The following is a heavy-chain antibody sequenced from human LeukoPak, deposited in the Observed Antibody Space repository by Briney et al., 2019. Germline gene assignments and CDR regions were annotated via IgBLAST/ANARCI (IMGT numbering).Heavy chain of an antibody. CDR3: ARDYSPYYYDSSGYSSDVFDM. D-gene: IGHD3-22*01. Sequence: SVKVSCKASGGTFSSYATSLVRQAPGQGLEWMGGIIPIFGTANYAQKFQGRVTITADESTSTAYMELSSLRSEDTAVYYCARDYSPYYYDSSGYSSDVFDMWGQGTLVTVSS. V-gene: IGHV1-69*13. CDR1: GGTFSSYA. J-gene: IGHJ3*02. CDR2: IIPIFGTA.